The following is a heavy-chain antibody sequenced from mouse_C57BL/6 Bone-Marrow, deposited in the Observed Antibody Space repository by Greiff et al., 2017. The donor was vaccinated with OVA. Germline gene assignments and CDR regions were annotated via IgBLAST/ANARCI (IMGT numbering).Heavy chain of an antibody. CDR3: ARRRQDSSGWFAY. J-gene: IGHJ3*01. D-gene: IGHD3-2*02. Sequence: QVQLQQPGAELVKPGASVKLSCKASGYTFTSYWMQWVKQRPGQGLEWIGEIDPSDSYPNYNQKFKGKATLTVDTSSSTAYMQLSSLTSEDSAVYYCARRRQDSSGWFAYWGQGTLVTVSA. V-gene: IGHV1-50*01. CDR2: IDPSDSYP. CDR1: GYTFTSYW.